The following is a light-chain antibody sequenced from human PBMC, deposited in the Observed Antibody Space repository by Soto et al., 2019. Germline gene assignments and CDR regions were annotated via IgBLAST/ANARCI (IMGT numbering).Light chain of an antibody. CDR2: DVS. V-gene: IGLV2-14*03. Sequence: QSALTQPASVSGSPGQSITISCTGSSSDVGPYNYDSWYQQYHPGEAPKLIIYDVSHRPAGVSNRFSGSKSGNTASLTISGLQTEDEADYYCSSYTRAATYVFGTGTKVTVL. CDR1: SSDVGPYNY. CDR3: SSYTRAATYV. J-gene: IGLJ1*01.